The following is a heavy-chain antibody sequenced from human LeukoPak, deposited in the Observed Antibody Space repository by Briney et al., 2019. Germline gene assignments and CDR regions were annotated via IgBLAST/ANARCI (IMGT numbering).Heavy chain of an antibody. V-gene: IGHV3-23*01. Sequence: PGGSLRLSCVASGLTFATYAMSWVRQAPGKGLEWVSAISANGIGTFYADSVEGRFTISRDNSKNTLFLQMDSLRAEDTALYYCAKHPVSGNFDTWGQGTLVTVSS. CDR2: ISANGIGT. J-gene: IGHJ4*02. CDR3: AKHPVSGNFDT. D-gene: IGHD5/OR15-5a*01. CDR1: GLTFATYA.